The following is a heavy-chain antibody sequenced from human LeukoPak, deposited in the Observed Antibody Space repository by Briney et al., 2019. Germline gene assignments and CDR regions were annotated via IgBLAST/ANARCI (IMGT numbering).Heavy chain of an antibody. CDR2: IFYSGST. D-gene: IGHD3-10*01. J-gene: IGHJ5*02. Sequence: PSETLSLTCTVSGGSISSYYWSWIRQPPGKGLEWIGYIFYSGSTNYNPSLRSRVTISADTSNNQFSLRLTSVTAADTAVYYCARYHYYGSGTKGFDPWGQGTLVTVSS. CDR3: ARYHYYGSGTKGFDP. CDR1: GGSISSYY. V-gene: IGHV4-59*01.